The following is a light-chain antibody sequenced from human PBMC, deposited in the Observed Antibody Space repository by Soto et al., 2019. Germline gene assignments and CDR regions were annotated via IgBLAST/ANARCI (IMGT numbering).Light chain of an antibody. CDR3: QQYNSYSPYT. J-gene: IGKJ2*01. V-gene: IGKV1-17*01. CDR2: AAS. CDR1: QGIRND. Sequence: DLQMTQSPSSLSASVGDRVTITCRASQGIRNDLGWYQQKPGKAPKRLIYAASSLQSGVPSRFSGSGSGTEFTLTISSLQPDDFATYYCQQYNSYSPYTFGQGTKLEIK.